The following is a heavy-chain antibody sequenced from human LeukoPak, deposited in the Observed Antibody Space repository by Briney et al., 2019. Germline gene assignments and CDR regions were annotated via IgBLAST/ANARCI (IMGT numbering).Heavy chain of an antibody. V-gene: IGHV1-46*01. CDR2: INPSGGST. D-gene: IGHD6-25*01. J-gene: IGHJ4*02. CDR3: ATDDIAAAGTNFDY. Sequence: GASVKVSCKASGYTFTSYYMHWVRQGPGQGLEWMGIINPSGGSTSYAQKFQGRVTMTRDTSTNTVYMELRSLISDDTAVYFCATDDIAAAGTNFDYWGQGTLVTVSS. CDR1: GYTFTSYY.